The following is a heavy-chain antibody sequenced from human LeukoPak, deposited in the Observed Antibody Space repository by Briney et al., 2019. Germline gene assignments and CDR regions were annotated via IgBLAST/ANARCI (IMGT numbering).Heavy chain of an antibody. D-gene: IGHD2-2*01. CDR1: DASITTTSSY. CDR3: ARGRSNTWYPSGLHFDY. J-gene: IGHJ4*02. V-gene: IGHV4-39*07. CDR2: IYYGGST. Sequence: SETLSLTCTVSDASITTTSSYWGWIRQPPGKGLEWIGSIYYGGSTYYNPSLQSRVTISADTSQTQFSLKLNSVTAADTAVYYCARGRSNTWYPSGLHFDYWGQGSLVSVSS.